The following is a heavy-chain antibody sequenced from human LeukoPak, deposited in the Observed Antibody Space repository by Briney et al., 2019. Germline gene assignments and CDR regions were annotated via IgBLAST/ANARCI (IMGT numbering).Heavy chain of an antibody. CDR2: IWYDGSNK. J-gene: IGHJ6*03. CDR1: GFTFSSYG. D-gene: IGHD1-1*01. CDR3: ANNWNYYYYYYMDV. Sequence: GGSLRLSCAASGFTFSSYGMHWVRQAPGKGLEWVAVIWYDGSNKYYADSVKGRFTISRDNSKNTLYLQMNSLRAEDTAVYYCANNWNYYYYYYMDVWGKGTTVTVSS. V-gene: IGHV3-30*02.